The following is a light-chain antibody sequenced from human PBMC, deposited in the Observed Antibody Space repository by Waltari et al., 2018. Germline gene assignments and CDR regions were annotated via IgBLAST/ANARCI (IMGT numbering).Light chain of an antibody. CDR2: EVS. Sequence: DVVMTQSPLSLPITPGQPASISCRSSQSLVHSNGNTYLSWYQQKPGQPPRRLIYEVSNQDSGVPARFSGSGAGTDFTLKISRVEAEDVGVYYCGQGTHLPLIFGGGTKVEIK. CDR1: QSLVHSNGNTY. J-gene: IGKJ4*01. CDR3: GQGTHLPLI. V-gene: IGKV2-30*02.